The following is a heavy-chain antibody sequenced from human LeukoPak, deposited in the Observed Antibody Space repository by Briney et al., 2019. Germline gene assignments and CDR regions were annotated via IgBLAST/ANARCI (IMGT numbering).Heavy chain of an antibody. D-gene: IGHD6-6*01. Sequence: GGSLRLSCAVSGFIFSNYAMSWVRQAPGKGLLWVSDIKGDGSSKQYADSVKGRFTISRDNAKNSLYLQMNSLRAEDTAVYYCARRLYSSSSRWFDPWGQGTPVTVSS. CDR3: ARRLYSSSSRWFDP. CDR2: IKGDGSSK. J-gene: IGHJ5*02. CDR1: GFIFSNYA. V-gene: IGHV3-23*01.